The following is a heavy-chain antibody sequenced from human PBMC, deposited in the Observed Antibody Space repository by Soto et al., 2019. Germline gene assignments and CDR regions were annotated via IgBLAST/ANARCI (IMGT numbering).Heavy chain of an antibody. CDR1: GGSISSYY. CDR2: IYYSGST. Sequence: QVQLQESGPGLVKPSETLSLTCTVSGGSISSYYWSWIRQHPGKGLEWFGYIYYSGSTNYNPSLKSRVTISVDTSKNQFSLKLSSVTAADTAVYYCVGGSGSYYNYFDDWGQGTLVTVSS. V-gene: IGHV4-59*01. CDR3: VGGSGSYYNYFDD. J-gene: IGHJ4*02. D-gene: IGHD3-10*01.